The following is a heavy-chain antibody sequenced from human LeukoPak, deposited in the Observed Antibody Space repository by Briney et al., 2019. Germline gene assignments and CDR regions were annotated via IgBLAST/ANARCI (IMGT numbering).Heavy chain of an antibody. Sequence: PSQRLSLTCTVSGGSPSTYSWTWIRHPPRKGLEWIGNIYYSVSTTSNTSLKRRATISIDTPKNQFSLRGRSVTPADTPLYFSARAQSSGWPHMFDPWGQGNLGTVPS. CDR1: GGSPSTYS. J-gene: IGHJ5*02. CDR3: ARAQSSGWPHMFDP. V-gene: IGHV4-59*01. D-gene: IGHD6-19*01. CDR2: IYYSVST.